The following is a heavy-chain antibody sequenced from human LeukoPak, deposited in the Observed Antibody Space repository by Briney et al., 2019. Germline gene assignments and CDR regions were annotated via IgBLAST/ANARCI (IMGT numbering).Heavy chain of an antibody. Sequence: ASLKVSCKASGYTFSTFAIHWVRQAPGQRPEWMGWINGGNGNTKYSQKLKGRVTITRDTSTGTAYMEMSSLRTEDMAVYYCARGRVTVCRTRHCYFYYQMDIGGNGPTVIVSS. CDR2: INGGNGNT. CDR3: ARGRVTVCRTRHCYFYYQMDI. J-gene: IGHJ6*03. CDR1: GYTFSTFA. V-gene: IGHV1-3*01. D-gene: IGHD2-2*01.